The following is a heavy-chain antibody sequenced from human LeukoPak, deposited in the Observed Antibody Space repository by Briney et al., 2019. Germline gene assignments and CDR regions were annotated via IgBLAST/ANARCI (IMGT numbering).Heavy chain of an antibody. J-gene: IGHJ4*02. CDR1: GGSISSSSYY. V-gene: IGHV4-39*01. D-gene: IGHD3-3*01. CDR3: ARHFRSGGWSTLIDY. Sequence: SETLSLTCTVSGGSISSSSYYWGWIRQPPGKGLEWIGSIYYSGSTYYNPSLKSRVTISVDTSKNQFSLKLSSVTAADTAVYYCARHFRSGGWSTLIDYWGQGTLVTVSS. CDR2: IYYSGST.